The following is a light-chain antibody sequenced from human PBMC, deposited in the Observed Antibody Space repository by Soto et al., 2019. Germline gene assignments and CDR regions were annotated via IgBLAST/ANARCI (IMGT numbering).Light chain of an antibody. CDR3: QQRSNWPPVT. J-gene: IGKJ4*01. CDR2: GSS. Sequence: EIVLTQSPGTLSLSPGERATLSRRASQSVSSSYLAWYQRRPGQAPRLLIYGSSTRATGVPPRFSGSASGTDFTLTISSLEPEDFAVYYCQQRSNWPPVTFGGGTKVDIK. CDR1: QSVSSSY. V-gene: IGKV3D-20*02.